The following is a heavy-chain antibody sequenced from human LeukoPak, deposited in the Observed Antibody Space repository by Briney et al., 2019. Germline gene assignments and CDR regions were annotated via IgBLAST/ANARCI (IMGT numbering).Heavy chain of an antibody. V-gene: IGHV1-3*01. Sequence: ASVKVSRKASGYTFTSYAMHWVRQAPGQRLEWMGWINAGNGNTKYSQKFQGRVTITRDTSASTAYMELSSLRSEDTAVYYCARITMVRGVIDYYYYGMDVWGQGTTVTVSS. CDR3: ARITMVRGVIDYYYYGMDV. CDR2: INAGNGNT. J-gene: IGHJ6*02. CDR1: GYTFTSYA. D-gene: IGHD3-10*01.